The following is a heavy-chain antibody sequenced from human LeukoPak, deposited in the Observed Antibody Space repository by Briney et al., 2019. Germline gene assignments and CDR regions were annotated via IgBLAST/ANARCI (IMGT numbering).Heavy chain of an antibody. D-gene: IGHD6-6*01. CDR3: AKVYSSSSRDAFDV. Sequence: SETLSLTCTVSGGSISSYYWSWIRQPPGKGLEWIGYIYYSGSTNYNSSLKSRVTMSVDTSKSQFSMKLSSVTAADTAVYYCAKVYSSSSRDAFDVWGQGTMVTVSS. V-gene: IGHV4-59*12. J-gene: IGHJ3*01. CDR1: GGSISSYY. CDR2: IYYSGST.